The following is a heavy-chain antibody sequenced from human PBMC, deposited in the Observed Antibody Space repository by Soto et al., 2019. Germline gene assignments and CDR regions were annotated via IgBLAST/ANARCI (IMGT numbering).Heavy chain of an antibody. CDR1: GFTFSSYG. CDR3: ARMLDYGSGSYFPLYYYYYYGMDV. CDR2: IWYDGSNK. D-gene: IGHD3-10*01. V-gene: IGHV3-33*01. J-gene: IGHJ6*02. Sequence: GGSLRLSCAASGFTFSSYGMHWVRQAPGKGLEWVAVIWYDGSNKYYADSVKGRFTISRDNSKNTLYLQMNSLRAEDTAVYYCARMLDYGSGSYFPLYYYYYYGMDVWGQGTTVTVSS.